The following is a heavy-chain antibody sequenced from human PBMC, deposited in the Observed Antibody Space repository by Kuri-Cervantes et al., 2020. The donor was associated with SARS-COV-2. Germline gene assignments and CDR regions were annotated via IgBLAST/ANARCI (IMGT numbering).Heavy chain of an antibody. CDR1: GFTFSGYS. J-gene: IGHJ4*02. CDR2: IDSSSYYI. D-gene: IGHD7-27*01. V-gene: IGHV3-21*01. CDR3: AREEGGELGEAFDY. Sequence: GESLKISCAASGFTFSGYSMNWIRQVPGKGLEWVASIDSSSYYIYHADSVKGRLTISRDNAKTSLYLQMNSLKPEDTAVYYCAREEGGELGEAFDYWGQGALVTVSS.